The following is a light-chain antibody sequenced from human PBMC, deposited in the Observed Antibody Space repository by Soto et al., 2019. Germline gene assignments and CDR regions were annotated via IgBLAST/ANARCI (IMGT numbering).Light chain of an antibody. CDR3: RSYTSSSTLGV. CDR2: DVS. CDR1: SSDVGGYNN. Sequence: QSVLTQPASVSGSPGQSITISCTGTSSDVGGYNNVSWYQQHPGKAPKLMIYDVSNRPSGVSNRFSGSKSGNTASLTISGLQAEDEADYYCRSYTSSSTLGVFGGGTKVTVL. J-gene: IGLJ2*01. V-gene: IGLV2-14*01.